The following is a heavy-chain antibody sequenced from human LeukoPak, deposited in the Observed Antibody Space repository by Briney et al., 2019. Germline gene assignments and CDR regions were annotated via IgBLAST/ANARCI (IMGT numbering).Heavy chain of an antibody. CDR2: ISWNSGSI. V-gene: IGHV3-9*01. Sequence: PGRSLRLSCAASGSTFDDYAMHWVRQAPGKSLEWVSGISWNSGSIGYADSVKGRFTISRDNAKNSLYLQMNSLRAEDTALYYCAKVPHYDILTGYLDYWGQGTLVTVSS. J-gene: IGHJ4*02. D-gene: IGHD3-9*01. CDR1: GSTFDDYA. CDR3: AKVPHYDILTGYLDY.